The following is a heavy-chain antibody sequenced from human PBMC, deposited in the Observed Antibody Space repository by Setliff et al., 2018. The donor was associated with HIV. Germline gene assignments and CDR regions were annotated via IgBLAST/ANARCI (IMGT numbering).Heavy chain of an antibody. CDR2: INYSGSI. CDR3: ARAAYSYGYNDY. V-gene: IGHV4-31*03. CDR1: GDSISSGGYY. J-gene: IGHJ4*02. Sequence: LSLTCSVSGDSISSGGYYWSWIRQHPGKGLEWIGYINYSGSIYYNPSLKSRLFISLDTSENQFSLQVTSVTAADTAVYYCARAAYSYGYNDYWGQGTLVTVSS. D-gene: IGHD5-18*01.